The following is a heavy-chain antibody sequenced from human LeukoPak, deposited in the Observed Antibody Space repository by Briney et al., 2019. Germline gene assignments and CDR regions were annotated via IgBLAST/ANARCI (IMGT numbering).Heavy chain of an antibody. D-gene: IGHD3-10*01. J-gene: IGHJ6*03. CDR2: IWYDGSSK. CDR3: AKDRGLGYYYIDV. CDR1: GFTFSSYG. V-gene: IGHV3-33*06. Sequence: GGSLRLSCAASGFTFSSYGMHWVRQAPGKGLEWVAVIWYDGSSKFYEDSVKGRFTISRDNPKRTLDLQMNSLRAEDTAVYYCAKDRGLGYYYIDVWGKGTTVTVSS.